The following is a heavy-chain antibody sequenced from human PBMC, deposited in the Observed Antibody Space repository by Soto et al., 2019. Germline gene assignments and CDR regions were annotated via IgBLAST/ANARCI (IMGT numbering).Heavy chain of an antibody. CDR1: GYTFTNYA. V-gene: IGHV1-3*05. J-gene: IGHJ6*02. Sequence: QVQLVQSGAEEKKPGASVKVSCKASGYTFTNYAMDWVRQAPGQRLEWMGWINVGNGNTKYSQKFQGRVTITRDTSASTADMELSSLRSEDTAVYYCARRGDGMDVWGQGTTVTVYS. D-gene: IGHD3-10*01. CDR3: ARRGDGMDV. CDR2: INVGNGNT.